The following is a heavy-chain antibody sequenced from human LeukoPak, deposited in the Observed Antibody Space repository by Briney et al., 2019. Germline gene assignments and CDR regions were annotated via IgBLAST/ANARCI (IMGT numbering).Heavy chain of an antibody. Sequence: GGSLRLSYAASGFTFSSYGMHWVRQAPGKGLEWVAVIWYDGSNKYYADSVKGRFTISRDNSKNTLYLQMNSLRAEDTAVYYCARDRNGNYGRWGFDYWGQGTLVTVSS. CDR1: GFTFSSYG. CDR3: ARDRNGNYGRWGFDY. CDR2: IWYDGSNK. V-gene: IGHV3-33*01. J-gene: IGHJ4*02. D-gene: IGHD4-17*01.